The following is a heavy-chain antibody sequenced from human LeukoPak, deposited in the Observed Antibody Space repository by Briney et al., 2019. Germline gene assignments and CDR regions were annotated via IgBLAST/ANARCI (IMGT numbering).Heavy chain of an antibody. V-gene: IGHV3-48*03. CDR3: ARDLSYCTITSCSYYYYGMDV. CDR1: GFTFSSYE. Sequence: GGSLRLSCSASGFTFSSYEMNWVRQAPGKGLEWVSYISSSGGTIYYADSVKGRFTISRDNAKNSLYLQMNRLRAEDTAVYYCARDLSYCTITSCSYYYYGMDVWGQGTTVTVSS. J-gene: IGHJ6*02. CDR2: ISSSGGTI. D-gene: IGHD2-2*01.